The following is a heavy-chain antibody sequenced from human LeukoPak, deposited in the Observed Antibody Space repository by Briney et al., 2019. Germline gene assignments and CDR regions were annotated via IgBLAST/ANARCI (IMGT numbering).Heavy chain of an antibody. V-gene: IGHV3-23*05. Sequence: PGGSLRLSCGASGFTFTTCAMNCVRQAPGKGLEWVSAIDGSATSTYYAESVKGRFTISRDNSKNTLYLQMNRLRSEDTALYYCARVDTPTVWGQGALVTVSS. CDR3: ARVDTPTV. J-gene: IGHJ4*02. D-gene: IGHD4-17*01. CDR2: IDGSATST. CDR1: GFTFTTCA.